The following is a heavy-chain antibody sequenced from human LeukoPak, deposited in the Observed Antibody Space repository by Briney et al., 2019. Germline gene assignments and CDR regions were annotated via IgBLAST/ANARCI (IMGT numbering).Heavy chain of an antibody. CDR3: AKNQVAARPRCPDFDY. V-gene: IGHV3-30*18. J-gene: IGHJ4*02. D-gene: IGHD6-6*01. CDR1: GFTFSSYG. Sequence: GGSLRLSCAASGFTFSSYGMHWVRQAPGKGLEWVAVISYDGSNKYYADSVKGRFTISRDNSKNTLYLQMNSLRAEDTAVYYCAKNQVAARPRCPDFDYWGQGTLVTVSS. CDR2: ISYDGSNK.